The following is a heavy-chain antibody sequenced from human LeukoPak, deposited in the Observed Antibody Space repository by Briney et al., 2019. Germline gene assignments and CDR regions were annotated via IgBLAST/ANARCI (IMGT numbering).Heavy chain of an antibody. CDR2: IKEDGSEK. J-gene: IGHJ4*02. V-gene: IGHV3-7*01. CDR3: AKGYSYGIDY. D-gene: IGHD5-18*01. CDR1: GFTFSSYG. Sequence: GGSLRLSCAASGFTFSSYGMVWVRQAPGKGLEWVANIKEDGSEKYYVDSVKGRFTISRDNAKNSLFLQMNSLRAEDTAGYYCAKGYSYGIDYWGQGTLVTVSS.